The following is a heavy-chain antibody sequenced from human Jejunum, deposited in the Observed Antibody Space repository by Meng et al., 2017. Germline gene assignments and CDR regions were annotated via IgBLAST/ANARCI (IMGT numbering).Heavy chain of an antibody. CDR1: GFTFGAYS. J-gene: IGHJ3*02. CDR2: ITPNSDTI. D-gene: IGHD7-27*01. Sequence: GGSLRLSCAASGFTFGAYSMYWVRQPPGKGLEWVSRITPNSDTIVYADSVKGRFTVSRDNAKNSLSRHMNSLRPEDMALYYCTRGTWGNPFDIWGPGTMVTVSS. CDR3: TRGTWGNPFDI. V-gene: IGHV3-9*03.